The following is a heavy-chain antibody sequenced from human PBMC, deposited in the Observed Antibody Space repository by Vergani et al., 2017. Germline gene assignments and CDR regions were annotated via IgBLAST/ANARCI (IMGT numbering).Heavy chain of an antibody. D-gene: IGHD3-9*01. CDR3: ARDGPINYDILTGYDH. Sequence: ELQLVESGGGLVKPGGSLRLSCAASGFTLSSYSMNWVRQAPGKGLEWVSSISSSSSYIYYADSVKGRFTISRDNAKNSLYLQMNSLRAEDTAVYYCARDGPINYDILTGYDHGGQGTLVTVSS. CDR2: ISSSSSYI. V-gene: IGHV3-21*01. CDR1: GFTLSSYS. J-gene: IGHJ4*02.